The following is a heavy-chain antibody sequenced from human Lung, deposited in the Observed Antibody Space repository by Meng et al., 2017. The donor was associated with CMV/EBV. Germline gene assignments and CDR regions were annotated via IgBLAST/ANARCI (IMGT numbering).Heavy chain of an antibody. Sequence: SCAASGFTFSSYAMTWVRQAPGKGLEWVSIITDGDSGGNTYYADSVKGRFTISRDNSKNTLYLQMNSLRAEDTAVYYCATSSLRGRITIFGVVFPPDSXGQGXLVTVSS. CDR3: ATSSLRGRITIFGVVFPPDS. CDR2: ITDGDSGGNT. V-gene: IGHV3-23*01. D-gene: IGHD3-3*01. CDR1: GFTFSSYA. J-gene: IGHJ4*02.